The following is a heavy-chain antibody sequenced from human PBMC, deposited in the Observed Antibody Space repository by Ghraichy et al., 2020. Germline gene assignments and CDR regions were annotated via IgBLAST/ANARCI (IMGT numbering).Heavy chain of an antibody. J-gene: IGHJ5*02. CDR2: ISAGGGSA. CDR3: AKAWGYCSGGTCPPYNWFDP. V-gene: IGHV3-23*01. Sequence: GVLNISCVASGLTFSSYAMTWVRQAPGKGLEWVSSISAGGGSAYYADSVKGRFSISRDNSKDTMYLQMNSLRAEDAAVYFCAKAWGYCSGGTCPPYNWFDPWGQGTLVTVSS. CDR1: GLTFSSYA. D-gene: IGHD2-15*01.